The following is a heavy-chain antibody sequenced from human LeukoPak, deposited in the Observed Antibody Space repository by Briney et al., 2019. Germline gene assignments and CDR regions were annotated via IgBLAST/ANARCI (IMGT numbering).Heavy chain of an antibody. CDR1: GFTFSSYG. V-gene: IGHV3-74*01. Sequence: GGSLRLSCAASGFTFSSYGMHWVRQAPGKGLVWVSRITNDGSSTTYADSVKGRFTISRDNAKNMLYLQVNSLRAEDTAVYYCARDKDYGDKRLLDYWGQGTLVTVSS. CDR2: ITNDGSST. J-gene: IGHJ4*02. CDR3: ARDKDYGDKRLLDY. D-gene: IGHD4-23*01.